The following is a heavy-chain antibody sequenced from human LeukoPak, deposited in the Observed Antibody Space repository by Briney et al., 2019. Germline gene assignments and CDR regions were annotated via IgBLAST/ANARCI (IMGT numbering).Heavy chain of an antibody. CDR1: GGTFSSYA. D-gene: IGHD3-9*01. J-gene: IGHJ4*02. Sequence: GSSVKVSCKASGGTFSSYAISWVRQAPGQGLEWMGGIIPISGTANYAQKFQGRVTITADESTSTAYMELSSLRSEDTAVYYCASLENILTGYIPYYFDYWGQGTLVTVSS. V-gene: IGHV1-69*01. CDR3: ASLENILTGYIPYYFDY. CDR2: IIPISGTA.